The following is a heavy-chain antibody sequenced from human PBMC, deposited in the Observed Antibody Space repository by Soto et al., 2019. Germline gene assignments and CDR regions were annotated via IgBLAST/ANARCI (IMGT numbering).Heavy chain of an antibody. CDR1: GYTFTSYG. V-gene: IGHV1-18*01. Sequence: GASVKVSCKASGYTFTSYGISWVRQAPGQGLEWMGWISAYNDNTNYAQKLQGRVTMTTDTSTGTAYMELRSLRSDDTAVYYCARAREYSGYDWRYYFDYWGQGTLVTVSS. CDR2: ISAYNDNT. D-gene: IGHD5-12*01. J-gene: IGHJ4*02. CDR3: ARAREYSGYDWRYYFDY.